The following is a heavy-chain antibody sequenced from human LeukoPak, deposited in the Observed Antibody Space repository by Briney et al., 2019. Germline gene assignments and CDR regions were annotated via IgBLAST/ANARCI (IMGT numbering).Heavy chain of an antibody. Sequence: SETLSLTCAVYGGSFSGYYWSWIRQPPGKGLEWIGEINHSGSTNYNPSLKSRVTISVDTSKNQFSLKLSSVTAADTAVYYCARALPGRYYYYMDVCGKGTTVTVSS. D-gene: IGHD3-10*01. CDR1: GGSFSGYY. CDR3: ARALPGRYYYYMDV. J-gene: IGHJ6*03. V-gene: IGHV4-34*01. CDR2: INHSGST.